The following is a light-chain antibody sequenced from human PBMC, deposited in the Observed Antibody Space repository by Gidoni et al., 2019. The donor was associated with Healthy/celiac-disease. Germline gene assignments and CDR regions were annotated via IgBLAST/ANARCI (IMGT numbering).Light chain of an antibody. J-gene: IGLJ3*02. CDR3: AAWDDSLSGGV. Sequence: QSVLTQPPSASATPGQRVTISCSGSSHNIGSNYVYWYQPLPGTAPQLLIYRNNQRPSGVPDRFSGSRSGTSASLAISWLRSEDEADYYCAAWDDSLSGGVFCGGTKLTVL. V-gene: IGLV1-47*01. CDR2: RNN. CDR1: SHNIGSNY.